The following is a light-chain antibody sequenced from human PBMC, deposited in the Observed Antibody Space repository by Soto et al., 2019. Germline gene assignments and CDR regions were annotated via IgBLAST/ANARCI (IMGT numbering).Light chain of an antibody. CDR3: LLFSGSSHFV. CDR2: DVS. CDR1: SSDVGGYNY. Sequence: QSALTQPRSVSGSPGQSVTISCTGTSSDVGGYNYVSWYQQHPGKAPKLMIYDVSKRPSGVPDRFSGSKAGNTASLTISGVQAEDEAEYYCLLFSGSSHFVFGTGTKLTVL. V-gene: IGLV2-11*01. J-gene: IGLJ1*01.